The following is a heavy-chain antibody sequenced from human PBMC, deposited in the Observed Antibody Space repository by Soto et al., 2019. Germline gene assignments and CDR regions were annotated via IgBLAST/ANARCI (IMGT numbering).Heavy chain of an antibody. V-gene: IGHV2-5*02. CDR2: IYWDDDK. J-gene: IGHJ3*02. Sequence: QITLKESGPPLVKPTQTLTLTCTFSGFSLSTSGVGVGWIRQPPGKALEWLALIYWDDDKRYSPSLKSRLTITKDTSKNQVVLTMTNMDPVDTATYYCAHTYSSRSGGAFDIWGQGTMVTVSS. CDR1: GFSLSTSGVG. CDR3: AHTYSSRSGGAFDI. D-gene: IGHD6-13*01.